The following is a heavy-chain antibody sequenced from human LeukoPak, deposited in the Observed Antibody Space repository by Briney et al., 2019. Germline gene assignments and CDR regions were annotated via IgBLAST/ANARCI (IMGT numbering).Heavy chain of an antibody. CDR1: GFTFSTYW. V-gene: IGHV3-7*03. CDR2: IKQDGSEK. D-gene: IGHD3-3*01. CDR3: ARAEWSNWYFDL. J-gene: IGHJ2*01. Sequence: GGSLRLSCAASGFTFSTYWMTWVRQAPGKGLEWVANIKQDGSEKYYVDSVKVRFTLSRDSAKNSLYLQMNSLRAEDTAVYYCARAEWSNWYFDLWGRGTLVTVSS.